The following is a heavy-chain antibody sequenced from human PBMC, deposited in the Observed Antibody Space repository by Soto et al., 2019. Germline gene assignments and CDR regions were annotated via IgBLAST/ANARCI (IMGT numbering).Heavy chain of an antibody. CDR1: GGTFSSYA. V-gene: IGHV1-69*13. J-gene: IGHJ6*02. CDR2: IIPIFGTA. D-gene: IGHD3-3*01. Sequence: ASVKVSCKASGGTFSSYAISWVRQAPGQGLEWMGGIIPIFGTANYAQKFQGRVTITADESTSTAYMELSSLRSEDTAVYYCARGSITIFGVVIGYYYYGMDVWGQGTTVTVSS. CDR3: ARGSITIFGVVIGYYYYGMDV.